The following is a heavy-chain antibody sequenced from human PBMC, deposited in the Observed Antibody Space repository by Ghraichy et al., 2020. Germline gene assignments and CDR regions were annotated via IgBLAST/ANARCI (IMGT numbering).Heavy chain of an antibody. CDR3: ARALLYSPGDP. D-gene: IGHD6-13*01. CDR1: GGSFSGYY. Sequence: SETLSLTCAVYGGSFSGYYWSWIRQPPGKGLEWIGEINHSGSTNYNPSLKSRVTISVDTSKNQFSLKLSSVTAADTAVYYCARALLYSPGDPWGQGTLVTVSS. CDR2: INHSGST. V-gene: IGHV4-34*01. J-gene: IGHJ5*02.